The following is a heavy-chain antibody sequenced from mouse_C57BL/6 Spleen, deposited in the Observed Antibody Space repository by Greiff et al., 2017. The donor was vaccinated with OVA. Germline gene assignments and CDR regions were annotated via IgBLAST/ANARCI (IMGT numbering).Heavy chain of an antibody. Sequence: VKLVESGPGLVQPSQSLSITCTVSGFSLTSYGVHWVRQSPGKGLEWLGVIWSGGSTDYNAAFISRLSISKDNSKSQVFFKMNSLQADDTAIYYCASLLTTVVAYYAMDYWGQGTSVTVSS. J-gene: IGHJ4*01. CDR1: GFSLTSYG. D-gene: IGHD1-1*01. CDR2: IWSGGST. V-gene: IGHV2-2*01. CDR3: ASLLTTVVAYYAMDY.